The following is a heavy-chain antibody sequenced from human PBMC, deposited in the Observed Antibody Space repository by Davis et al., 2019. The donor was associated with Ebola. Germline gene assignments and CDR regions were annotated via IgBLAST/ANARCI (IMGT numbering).Heavy chain of an antibody. V-gene: IGHV3-64D*06. D-gene: IGHD1-26*01. CDR1: GFTFSSYA. CDR2: ISSNGGST. CDR3: VKDQWELGDSAFDI. Sequence: GESLKISCSASGFTFSSYAMHWVRQAPGKGLEYVSAISSNGGSTYYADSVKGRFTISRDNSKNTLYLQMSSLRAEDTAVYYCVKDQWELGDSAFDIWGQGTMVTVSS. J-gene: IGHJ3*02.